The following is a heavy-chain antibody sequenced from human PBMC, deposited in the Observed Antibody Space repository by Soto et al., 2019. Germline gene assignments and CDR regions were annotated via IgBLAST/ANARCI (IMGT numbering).Heavy chain of an antibody. CDR2: IYYSGST. CDR3: ARGFKSGWSIGGWFDP. V-gene: IGHV4-31*03. Sequence: QVQLQESGPGLVKPSQTLSLTCTVSGGSISSGGYYWSWIRQHPGKGLEWIGYIYYSGSTYYNPSLKSRVTIAVDTSKNQCSLKLSSVTAADTAVYYCARGFKSGWSIGGWFDPWGQGTLVTVSS. CDR1: GGSISSGGYY. D-gene: IGHD3-3*01. J-gene: IGHJ5*02.